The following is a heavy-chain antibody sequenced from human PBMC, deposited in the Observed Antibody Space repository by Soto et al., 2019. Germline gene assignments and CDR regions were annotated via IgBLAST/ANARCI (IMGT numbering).Heavy chain of an antibody. Sequence: QVQLQQWGAGLLKPSETLSLTCAVYGGSFSGYYWTWTRQPPGTGLEGIGEINHSGSTNNNPSLRRRVTISVDTSQSQFSLKLTPVTAADTAMYYCARDKITGVLEYWGQGNLVSVSS. V-gene: IGHV4-34*01. J-gene: IGHJ4*02. D-gene: IGHD2-8*02. CDR1: GGSFSGYY. CDR2: INHSGST. CDR3: ARDKITGVLEY.